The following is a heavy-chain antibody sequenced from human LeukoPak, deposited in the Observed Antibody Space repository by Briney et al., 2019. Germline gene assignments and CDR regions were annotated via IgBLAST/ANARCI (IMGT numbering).Heavy chain of an antibody. CDR3: ASLGTLVP. CDR2: INTDGSIT. CDR1: GIPFINAW. D-gene: IGHD3-9*01. J-gene: IGHJ5*02. Sequence: GGSLRLSCAVSGIPFINAWMTWVRQAPGKGLVWVSRINTDGSITTYADSVKGRFTISRDNAKNTLYLQMNSLRDEDTAGYYCASLGTLVPWGQGTLVTVSS. V-gene: IGHV3-74*03.